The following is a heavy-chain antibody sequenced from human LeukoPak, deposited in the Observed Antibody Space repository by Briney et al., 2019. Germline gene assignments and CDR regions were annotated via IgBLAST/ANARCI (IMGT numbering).Heavy chain of an antibody. CDR3: ARDFSNGLVVFDV. V-gene: IGHV3-48*04. Sequence: GGSLRLSCAASGFTFSSYSMNWVRQAPGKGLEWVSYISSSSGTIYYADSVKGRFTISRDDAKNSLYLQMNSLRAEDTAVYYCARDFSNGLVVFDVWGRGTLVTVSS. CDR1: GFTFSSYS. D-gene: IGHD2-8*01. J-gene: IGHJ2*01. CDR2: ISSSSGTI.